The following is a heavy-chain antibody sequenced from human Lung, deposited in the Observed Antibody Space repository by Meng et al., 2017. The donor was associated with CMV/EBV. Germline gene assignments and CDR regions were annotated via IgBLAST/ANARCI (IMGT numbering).Heavy chain of an antibody. CDR3: ASRGYSSSWRGAFDI. CDR1: GYTFTSYY. V-gene: IGHV1-46*01. Sequence: ASVKVSCKASGYTFTSYYMHWVRQAPGQGLEWMGIINPSGGSTSYAQKFQGRVTMTRDTSTSTVYMELSSLRPEDTAVYYCASRGYSSSWRGAFDIWGQGTXVTVSS. J-gene: IGHJ3*02. D-gene: IGHD6-13*01. CDR2: INPSGGST.